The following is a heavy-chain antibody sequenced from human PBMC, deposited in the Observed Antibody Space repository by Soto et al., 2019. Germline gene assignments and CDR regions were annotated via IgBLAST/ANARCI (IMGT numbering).Heavy chain of an antibody. CDR1: GFTFTSYA. D-gene: IGHD3-10*01. Sequence: QVQLVQSGAEVKRPGASVTVSCKSSGFTFTSYAIHWLRQAPGQRPQWMGWINGGSGNTKYSQDFQGRVTFTRDTLATTAYLELSSLRSEDTAVYYCARVPPWGNSAGDYYIQHYDSWGQGTPVTVSS. CDR2: INGGSGNT. CDR3: ARVPPWGNSAGDYYIQHYDS. J-gene: IGHJ4*02. V-gene: IGHV1-3*01.